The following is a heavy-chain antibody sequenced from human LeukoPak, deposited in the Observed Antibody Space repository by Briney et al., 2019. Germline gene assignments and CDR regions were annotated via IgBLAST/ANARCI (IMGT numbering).Heavy chain of an antibody. J-gene: IGHJ4*02. CDR3: ARVRRAGNSGNYFDH. D-gene: IGHD4-23*01. CDR2: IYYSGST. CDR1: GGSISSYY. V-gene: IGHV4-59*01. Sequence: SETLSLTCTVAGGSISSYYWSWIRQPPGKGLEWIGYIYYSGSTNYNPSLKSRVTTSVDTSKNQFSLKLSSVTAADTAVYYCARVRRAGNSGNYFDHWGQGTLVTVSS.